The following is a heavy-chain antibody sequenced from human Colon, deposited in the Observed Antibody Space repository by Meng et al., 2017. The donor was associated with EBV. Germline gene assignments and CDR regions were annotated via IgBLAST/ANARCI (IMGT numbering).Heavy chain of an antibody. CDR3: ARGDLLWSS. V-gene: IGHV4-59*01. CDR2: IYYSGST. Sequence: QLQLQESGPGLVKPSETLSRTCTVSGGSISNSYWSWIRQSPGKGLEWIGYIYYSGSTKYKPSLKSRVTISVDTSKNQFSLKLIYVTAADTAVYYCARGDLLWSSWGQGTLVTVSS. D-gene: IGHD2-21*02. J-gene: IGHJ5*02. CDR1: GGSISNSY.